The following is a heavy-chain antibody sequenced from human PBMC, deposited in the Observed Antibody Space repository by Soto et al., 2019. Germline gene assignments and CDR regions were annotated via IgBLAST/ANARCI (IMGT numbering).Heavy chain of an antibody. V-gene: IGHV3-21*01. J-gene: IGHJ6*03. CDR3: ARLNGGSGAFYYYYMDV. D-gene: IGHD2-15*01. Sequence: GGSLRLSCAASGFTFSTYSMNWVRQAPGKGLEWVSSISSSYSRIYYADSVKGRFTISRDNAKNSLYLQMNSLRAEDTAVYYCARLNGGSGAFYYYYMDVWGKGTTVTVSS. CDR1: GFTFSTYS. CDR2: ISSSYSRI.